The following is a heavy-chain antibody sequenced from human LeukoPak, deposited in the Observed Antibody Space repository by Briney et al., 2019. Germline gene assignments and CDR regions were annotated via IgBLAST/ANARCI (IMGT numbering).Heavy chain of an antibody. CDR1: GYTFTNYG. Sequence: ASVKVSCKASGYTFTNYGITWERQAPGQGLEWMGWISGYQGSTKYAQNFQGRVTMTIDTSTSTAYMDLRSLRSDDTAIYFCARSGLGTITAGPFNYWGQGTLVAVSS. CDR2: ISGYQGST. J-gene: IGHJ4*02. V-gene: IGHV1-18*01. CDR3: ARSGLGTITAGPFNY. D-gene: IGHD5-24*01.